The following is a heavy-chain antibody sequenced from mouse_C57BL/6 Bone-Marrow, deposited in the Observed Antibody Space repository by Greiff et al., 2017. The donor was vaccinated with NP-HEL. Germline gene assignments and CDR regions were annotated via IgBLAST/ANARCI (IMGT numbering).Heavy chain of an antibody. CDR1: GYTFTSYW. V-gene: IGHV1-69*01. Sequence: QVQLQQSGAELVMPGASVKLSCKASGYTFTSYWMHWVKQRPGQGLEWIGEIDPSDSDTNYNQKFKGKSTLTVDKSSSTAYMQLSSLTSEGSAVYYCARENSYDYFDYWGQGTTLTVSS. CDR3: ARENSYDYFDY. J-gene: IGHJ2*01. D-gene: IGHD5-1-1*01. CDR2: IDPSDSDT.